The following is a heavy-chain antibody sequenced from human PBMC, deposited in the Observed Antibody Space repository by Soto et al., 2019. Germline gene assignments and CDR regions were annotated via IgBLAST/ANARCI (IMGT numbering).Heavy chain of an antibody. CDR2: SYSSGST. CDR3: ARAGEPCGGYFTHRWFDP. V-gene: IGHV4-4*07. CDR1: GVSIRSHY. Sequence: SETLSLTCTVSGVSIRSHYWSWIRRPAGKGFEWLGRSYSSGSTNYNPSLETRVTISVDTSKNQFSLKLSSVTAADTAAYYCARAGEPCGGYFTHRWFDPWGQGTMVTVSS. J-gene: IGHJ5*02. D-gene: IGHD5-12*01.